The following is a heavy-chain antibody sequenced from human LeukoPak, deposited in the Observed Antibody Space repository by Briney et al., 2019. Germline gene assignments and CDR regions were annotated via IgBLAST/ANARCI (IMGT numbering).Heavy chain of an antibody. CDR3: ARSYGATVYYYYYMDV. J-gene: IGHJ6*03. Sequence: SVKVSCKASGGTFSSYAISWVRQAPGQGLEWMGGIIPIFGTANYAQKFQGRVTITADKSTSTAYMELSSLRSEDTAVYYCARSYGATVYYYYYMDVWGKGTTVTVSS. CDR1: GGTFSSYA. CDR2: IIPIFGTA. D-gene: IGHD1-26*01. V-gene: IGHV1-69*06.